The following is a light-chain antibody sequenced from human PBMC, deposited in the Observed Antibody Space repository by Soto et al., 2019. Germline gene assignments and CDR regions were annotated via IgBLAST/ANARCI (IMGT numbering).Light chain of an antibody. CDR3: CSYAGSSTVV. CDR2: EGS. Sequence: QSALTQPASVSGSPGQSITISCTGTSSDVGNYNLVSWYQLHPGKAPKLMIYEGSQRPSGVSNRFSGSKSGNTASLTISGLQAEDEADYYCCSYAGSSTVVFGGGTKLTVL. J-gene: IGLJ2*01. V-gene: IGLV2-23*01. CDR1: SSDVGNYNL.